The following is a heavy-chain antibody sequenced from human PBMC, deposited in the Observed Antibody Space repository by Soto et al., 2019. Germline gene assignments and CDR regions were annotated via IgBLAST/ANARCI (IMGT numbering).Heavy chain of an antibody. D-gene: IGHD3-10*01. V-gene: IGHV3-30-3*01. CDR1: GFTFSSYA. CDR3: AGNRAGTMVRGVIVY. J-gene: IGHJ4*02. Sequence: GGSLRLSCAASGFTFSSYAMHWVRQAPGKGLEWVAVISYDGSNKYYADSVKGRFTISRDNSKNTLYLPMNSLRADDTAVYYLAGNRAGTMVRGVIVYWGQGTLVTVSS. CDR2: ISYDGSNK.